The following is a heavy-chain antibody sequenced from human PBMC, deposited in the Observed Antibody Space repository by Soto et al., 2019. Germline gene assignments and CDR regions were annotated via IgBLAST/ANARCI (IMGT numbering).Heavy chain of an antibody. J-gene: IGHJ4*02. CDR2: IKEDGSEK. CDR1: GFTFDHYW. Sequence: EVQLVESGGGLVQPGESLILSCAASGFTFDHYWMTWVRQAPGKGLEWVANIKEDGSEKNYVDSVKGRFTISRDNAKNSLYLQMNSLRAEDTATYYCARCGSENDYWGQGTLVTVSS. D-gene: IGHD5-12*01. CDR3: ARCGSENDY. V-gene: IGHV3-7*03.